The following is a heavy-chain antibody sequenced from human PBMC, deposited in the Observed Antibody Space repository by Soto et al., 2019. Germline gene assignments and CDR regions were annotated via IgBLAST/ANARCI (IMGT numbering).Heavy chain of an antibody. Sequence: RASEKVSCKPSRYTFNTYGINWVRQAPGQGLELMGWISAYDGKTTYAEKFQGRVTLTTDTSTSTAYMELRSLRSDDTGIYYWARDPHEVWTSYGFDPWGQGTPVTFPS. CDR3: ARDPHEVWTSYGFDP. CDR1: RYTFNTYG. CDR2: ISAYDGKT. J-gene: IGHJ5*02. D-gene: IGHD3-16*01. V-gene: IGHV1-18*01.